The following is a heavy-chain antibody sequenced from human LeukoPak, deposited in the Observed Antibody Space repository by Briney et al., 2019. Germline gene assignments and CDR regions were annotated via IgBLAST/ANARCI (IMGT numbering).Heavy chain of an antibody. CDR2: ISSSSSYI. D-gene: IGHD3-10*01. CDR1: GFTFSSYS. V-gene: IGHV3-21*01. CDR3: ARDRDYGSGSSYYPDAFDI. Sequence: GGSLRLSCAASGFTFSSYSMNWVRQAPGKGLEWVSSISSSSSYIYYADSVKGRFTISRDNAKNSLYLQMNSLRAEDTAVYYCARDRDYGSGSSYYPDAFDIWGQGTMVTVSS. J-gene: IGHJ3*02.